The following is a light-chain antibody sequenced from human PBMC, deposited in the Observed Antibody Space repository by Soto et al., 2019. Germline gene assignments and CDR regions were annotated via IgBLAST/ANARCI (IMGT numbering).Light chain of an antibody. CDR3: IQDHSYPWT. V-gene: IGKV1-6*01. J-gene: IGKJ1*01. CDR2: AAY. CDR1: QNIRND. Sequence: AIQMTQSPSSLSASVGDRITIACRASQNIRNDLGWYQQKPGKAPKLLIYAAYNLQSGVQSRFSGSGSGALFTLTIRSLQPEDFATYYCIQDHSYPWTFGQGTKVDIK.